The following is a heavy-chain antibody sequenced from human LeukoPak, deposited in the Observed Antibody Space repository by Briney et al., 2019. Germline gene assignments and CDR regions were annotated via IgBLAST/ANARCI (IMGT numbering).Heavy chain of an antibody. Sequence: ASVKVSCKASGYTFTNYYMHWVRQAPGQGLEWMGIINPSGGSTSYAQKFQGRVTMTRDMSTSTVYMELSSLRSEDTAVYYCARDRGDIVVVPAAMDYWGQGTLVTVSS. V-gene: IGHV1-46*01. CDR1: GYTFTNYY. CDR2: INPSGGST. CDR3: ARDRGDIVVVPAAMDY. J-gene: IGHJ4*02. D-gene: IGHD2-2*01.